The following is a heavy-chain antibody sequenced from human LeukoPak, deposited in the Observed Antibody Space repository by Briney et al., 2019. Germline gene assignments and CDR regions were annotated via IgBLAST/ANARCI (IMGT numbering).Heavy chain of an antibody. Sequence: GGSLRLSCAASGFTFSSYRMSWVRQAPGKGLEWVANIKQDGSGKYSVDSVKGRFTISRDNAKNSLYLQMNSLRAEDTAVYYCASSWFFDYWGQGTLVTVSS. CDR2: IKQDGSGK. D-gene: IGHD6-13*01. CDR1: GFTFSSYR. J-gene: IGHJ4*02. V-gene: IGHV3-7*01. CDR3: ASSWFFDY.